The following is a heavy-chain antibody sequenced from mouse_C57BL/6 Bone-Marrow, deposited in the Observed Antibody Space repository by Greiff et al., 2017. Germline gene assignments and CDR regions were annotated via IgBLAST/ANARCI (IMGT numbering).Heavy chain of an antibody. Sequence: VQLKQPGAELVKPGASVKLSCKASGYTFTSYWMHWVKQRPGQGLEWIGMIHPNSGSTNYNEKFKSKATLTVDKSSSTAYMQLSSLTSEDSAVYYCARGDYGNHHYAMDYWGQGTSVTVSS. V-gene: IGHV1-64*01. J-gene: IGHJ4*01. CDR3: ARGDYGNHHYAMDY. D-gene: IGHD2-1*01. CDR2: IHPNSGST. CDR1: GYTFTSYW.